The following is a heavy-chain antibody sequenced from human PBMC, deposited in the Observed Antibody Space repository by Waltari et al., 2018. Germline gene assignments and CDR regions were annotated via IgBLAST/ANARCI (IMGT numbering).Heavy chain of an antibody. Sequence: LVQSGAEVKTPGASVKVSCKASGYTFTGYAILWVRQAPGQGLEWMGRINPKNGDTHYAQNFQGRVALTTDTSTNTAFMELQRLRSDDTAVYYCLRDSSGSHFDYWGQGTLVTVSS. CDR1: GYTFTGYA. V-gene: IGHV1-2*06. J-gene: IGHJ4*02. CDR3: LRDSSGSHFDY. CDR2: INPKNGDT. D-gene: IGHD3-22*01.